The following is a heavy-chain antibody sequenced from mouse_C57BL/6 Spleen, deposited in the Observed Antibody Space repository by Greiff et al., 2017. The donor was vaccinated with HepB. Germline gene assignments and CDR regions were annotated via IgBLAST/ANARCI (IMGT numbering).Heavy chain of an antibody. CDR3: ARRDYYGSRYFDV. CDR2: INPSTGGT. J-gene: IGHJ1*03. CDR1: GYSFTGYY. D-gene: IGHD1-1*01. Sequence: EVKLQQSGPELVKPGASVKISCKASGYSFTGYYMNWVKQSPEKSLEWIGEINPSTGGTTYNQKFKAKATLTVDKSSSTAYMQLKSLTSEDSAVYYCARRDYYGSRYFDVWGTGTTVTVSS. V-gene: IGHV1-42*01.